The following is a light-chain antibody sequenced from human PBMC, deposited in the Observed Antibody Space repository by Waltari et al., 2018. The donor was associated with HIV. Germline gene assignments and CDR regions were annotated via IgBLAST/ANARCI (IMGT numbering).Light chain of an antibody. CDR2: DVS. Sequence: QSALTQPASVSGSPGQSITIPCTGPSSDVGGYNSFSWYQQHPGKAPKLMIYDVSNRPSGVSNRFSGSKSGNTASLTISGLQAEDEADYYCSSYTSSSTVVFGGGTKLTVL. V-gene: IGLV2-14*03. J-gene: IGLJ2*01. CDR1: SSDVGGYNS. CDR3: SSYTSSSTVV.